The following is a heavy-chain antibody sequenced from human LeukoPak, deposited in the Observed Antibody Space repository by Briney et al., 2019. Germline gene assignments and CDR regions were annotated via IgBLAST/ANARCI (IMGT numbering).Heavy chain of an antibody. J-gene: IGHJ5*02. CDR3: ARDYYGSGSYSP. CDR1: EFTFSSYW. Sequence: PGGSLRLSCAASEFTFSSYWMSWVRQAPGKGLEWVANIKQDGSEKCYVDSVKGRFTISRDNAKNSLYLQMNSLRAEDTAVYYCARDYYGSGSYSPWGQGTLVTVSS. V-gene: IGHV3-7*01. D-gene: IGHD3-10*01. CDR2: IKQDGSEK.